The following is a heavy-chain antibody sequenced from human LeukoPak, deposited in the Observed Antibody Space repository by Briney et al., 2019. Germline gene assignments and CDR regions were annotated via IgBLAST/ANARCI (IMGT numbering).Heavy chain of an antibody. V-gene: IGHV1-18*01. CDR1: GYTFSSYG. Sequence: ASVTVSCKASGYTFSSYGINWVRQAPGQGLEGMGWISDYNGNTNYAQKLQGRVTMTTDTSTSTAYMELRSLRSDDTAVYYCARDDALVATGSFDYWGQGTLVTVSS. CDR3: ARDDALVATGSFDY. J-gene: IGHJ4*02. CDR2: ISDYNGNT. D-gene: IGHD5-12*01.